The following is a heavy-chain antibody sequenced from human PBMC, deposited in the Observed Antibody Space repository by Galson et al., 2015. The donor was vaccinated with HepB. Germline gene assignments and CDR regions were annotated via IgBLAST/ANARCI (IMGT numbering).Heavy chain of an antibody. CDR1: GFTFSSNA. CDR3: ARSIWTDTPMVTY. CDR2: ISDRGGST. D-gene: IGHD5-18*01. V-gene: IGHV3-23*01. Sequence: SLRLSCAASGFTFSSNAMTWVRQAPGKGLEWVSSISDRGGSTYYADTVTGRFTISRDNSKNTLYLQMNSLRDEDTAVYYCARSIWTDTPMVTYWGQGTLVTGSS. J-gene: IGHJ4*02.